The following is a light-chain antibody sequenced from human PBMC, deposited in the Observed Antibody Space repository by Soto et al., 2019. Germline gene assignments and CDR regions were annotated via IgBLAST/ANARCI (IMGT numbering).Light chain of an antibody. V-gene: IGKV1-6*01. CDR3: LQDYNYPWT. CDR2: AAA. Sequence: AIQITQSPSSLSASIGDRVTMTCRGSQGVRNDLAWYQQKPGKAPKLLTYAAAALHTGIPSRFIGSGSGTHFTLTIGGLQPEDFATYFCLQDYNYPWTFGQGTKLDTK. CDR1: QGVRND. J-gene: IGKJ1*01.